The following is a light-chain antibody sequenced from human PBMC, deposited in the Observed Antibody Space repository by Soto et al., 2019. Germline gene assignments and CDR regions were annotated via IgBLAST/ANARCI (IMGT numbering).Light chain of an antibody. V-gene: IGKV3-11*01. CDR3: QERTSWPPWT. CDR1: QSVSLS. Sequence: EIVLTQSPATLSLSPGGRATLYCRASQSVSLSLAWYQQKPGQAPRLLIYDASKRASGIPARFSGSGSGTYFTLTISSLEPEYFAVYYCQERTSWPPWTFGQGTKVEIK. J-gene: IGKJ1*01. CDR2: DAS.